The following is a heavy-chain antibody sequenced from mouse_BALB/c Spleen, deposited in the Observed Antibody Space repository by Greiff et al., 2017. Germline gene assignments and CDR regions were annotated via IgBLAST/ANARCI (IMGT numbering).Heavy chain of an antibody. V-gene: IGHV3-2*02. CDR1: GYSITSDYA. D-gene: IGHD2-4*01. J-gene: IGHJ2*01. Sequence: EVQLQESGPGLVKPSPSLSITCTVTGYSITSDYAWYWIRLFPGNQLEWMGYISYSGSTSYNPSLKSRISITRDTSKNQFFLQLNSVTTDVSATFIITRTHYLDYWGQGTTLTVSS. CDR3: TRTHYLDY. CDR2: ISYSGST.